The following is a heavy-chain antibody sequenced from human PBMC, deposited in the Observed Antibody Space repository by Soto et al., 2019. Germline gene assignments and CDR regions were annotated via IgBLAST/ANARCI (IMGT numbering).Heavy chain of an antibody. V-gene: IGHV4-59*01. Sequence: QVQLQESGPGLVKPSETLSLTCTVSGGSISSYYWSWIRQPPGKGLEWIGYIYYSGSTNYNPSLTSRVTISVDTRKKHFSPKISSVSAADTAVYYCARAWGRVFDYWGQGTPVTVSS. CDR3: ARAWGRVFDY. D-gene: IGHD2-15*01. J-gene: IGHJ4*02. CDR1: GGSISSYY. CDR2: IYYSGST.